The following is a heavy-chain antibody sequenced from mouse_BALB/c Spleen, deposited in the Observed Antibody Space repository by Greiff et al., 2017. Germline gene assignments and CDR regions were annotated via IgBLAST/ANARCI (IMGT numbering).Heavy chain of an antibody. J-gene: IGHJ4*01. V-gene: IGHV14-3*02. CDR2: IDPANGNT. Sequence: EVQLKESGAELVKPGASVKLSCTASGFNIKDTYMHWVKQRPEQGLEWIGRIDPANGNTKYDPKFQGKATITADTSSNTAYLQLSSLTSEDTAVYYCARTGTRAMDYWGQGTSVTVSS. D-gene: IGHD4-1*01. CDR3: ARTGTRAMDY. CDR1: GFNIKDTY.